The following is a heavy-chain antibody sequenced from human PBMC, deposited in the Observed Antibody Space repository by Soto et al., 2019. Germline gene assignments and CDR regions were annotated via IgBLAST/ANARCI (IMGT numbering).Heavy chain of an antibody. J-gene: IGHJ6*02. D-gene: IGHD6-19*01. CDR2: TYYRSKWFN. Sequence: SQTLSLTCAISGDTVSSNSATWNWIRQSPSRGLEWLGRTYYRSKWFNDYAVSVKGRITINPDTSKNQFSLQLNSVTPEDTAVYYCARRYSSGDYYGMDAWGQGTTVTVSS. CDR3: ARRYSSGDYYGMDA. CDR1: GDTVSSNSAT. V-gene: IGHV6-1*01.